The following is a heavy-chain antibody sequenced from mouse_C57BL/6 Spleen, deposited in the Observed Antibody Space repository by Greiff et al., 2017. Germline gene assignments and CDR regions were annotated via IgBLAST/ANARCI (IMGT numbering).Heavy chain of an antibody. V-gene: IGHV1-69*01. Sequence: VPLQQPGAELVMPGASVKLSCKASGYTFTSYWMHWVKQRPGQGLEWIGEIDPSDSYTNYNQKFKGKSTLTGDKSSSTAYMQLSSLTSEDSAVYYCARYQLTGTNFDYWGQGTTLTVSS. CDR2: IDPSDSYT. CDR1: GYTFTSYW. CDR3: ARYQLTGTNFDY. D-gene: IGHD4-1*01. J-gene: IGHJ2*01.